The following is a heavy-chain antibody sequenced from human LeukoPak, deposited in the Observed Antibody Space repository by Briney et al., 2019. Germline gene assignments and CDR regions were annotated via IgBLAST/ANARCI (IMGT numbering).Heavy chain of an antibody. CDR3: ARISGSGSYNGPFDY. J-gene: IGHJ4*02. CDR1: GFTFRSYG. CDR2: ISYDGSNK. V-gene: IGHV3-30*03. D-gene: IGHD3-10*01. Sequence: GGSLRLSCAASGFTFRSYGMHWVRQAPGKGLEWVAVISYDGSNKYYADSVKGRFTISRDNAKNSLYLQMNTLRAEDTAVYYCARISGSGSYNGPFDYWGQGTLVTVSS.